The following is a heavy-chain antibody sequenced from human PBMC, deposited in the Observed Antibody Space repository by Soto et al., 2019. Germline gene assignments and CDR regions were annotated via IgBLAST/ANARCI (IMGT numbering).Heavy chain of an antibody. CDR3: ARSSIAARNNWFDP. J-gene: IGHJ5*02. D-gene: IGHD6-6*01. Sequence: SETLSLTCAVYGGSFSGYYWSWIRQPPGKGLEWIGEINHSGSTNYNPSLKSRVTISVDTSKNQFSLKLSSVTAADTAVYYCARSSIAARNNWFDPWGQGTLGTVSS. CDR2: INHSGST. V-gene: IGHV4-34*01. CDR1: GGSFSGYY.